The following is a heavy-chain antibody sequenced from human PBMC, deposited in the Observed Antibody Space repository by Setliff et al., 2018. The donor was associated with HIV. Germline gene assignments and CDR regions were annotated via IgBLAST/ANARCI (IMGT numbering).Heavy chain of an antibody. J-gene: IGHJ4*02. CDR1: EYTSASYV. D-gene: IGHD1-26*01. CDR3: ARGLKAYLGY. Sequence: VKVSCKTAEYTSASYVINWVRQATGQGLEWMGWIDPNSGKTGYAQKFQGRVTMTRNTSISTAYMELISRTSDDTAIYFCARGLKAYLGYWGQGTLVTVSS. CDR2: IDPNSGKT. V-gene: IGHV1-8*01.